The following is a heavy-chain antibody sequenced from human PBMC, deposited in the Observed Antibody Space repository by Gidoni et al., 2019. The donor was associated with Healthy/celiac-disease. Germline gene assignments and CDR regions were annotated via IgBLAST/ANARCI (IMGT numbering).Heavy chain of an antibody. V-gene: IGHV4-4*02. CDR1: GGSISSSNW. CDR3: ARSGITIFGVVYHHPYNWFDP. CDR2: IYHSGCT. D-gene: IGHD3-3*01. J-gene: IGHJ5*02. Sequence: QVQLQESGPGLVKPSGTLSLTCAVSGGSISSSNWWSWVRQPPGKGLEWIGEIYHSGCTNYNPSLKSRVTISVDKSKNQFSLKLSSVTAADTAVYYCARSGITIFGVVYHHPYNWFDPWGQGTLVTVSS.